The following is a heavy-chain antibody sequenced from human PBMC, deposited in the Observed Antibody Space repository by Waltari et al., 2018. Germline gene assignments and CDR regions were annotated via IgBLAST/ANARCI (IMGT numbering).Heavy chain of an antibody. J-gene: IGHJ5*02. CDR2: NFHIFGTA. CDR1: GGTFSSYA. Sequence: QVQLVQSGAEVKKPGSSVKVSCKASGGTFSSYAISWVRQAPGQGLEWMGGNFHIFGTANYAQMFQGRVTITTDESTSTACVELSSLRSEDTAVYYGARVHHGGFDPWGQGTLVTVSS. CDR3: ARVHHGGFDP. D-gene: IGHD3-16*01. V-gene: IGHV1-69*05.